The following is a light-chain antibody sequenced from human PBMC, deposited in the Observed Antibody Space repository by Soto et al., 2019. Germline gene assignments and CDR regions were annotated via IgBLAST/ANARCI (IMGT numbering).Light chain of an antibody. V-gene: IGKV3-11*01. CDR2: DAS. J-gene: IGKJ5*01. CDR1: QSVSRV. Sequence: ETVLTQSPATLSLSPGERATLSCRASQSVSRVLAWYQQKPGQAPRLLIYDASNRSTGIPARFSGSGSGTEYTLTISSLEPEDVAVYYCHQHGNCPPITFGQGTQLEIK. CDR3: HQHGNCPPIT.